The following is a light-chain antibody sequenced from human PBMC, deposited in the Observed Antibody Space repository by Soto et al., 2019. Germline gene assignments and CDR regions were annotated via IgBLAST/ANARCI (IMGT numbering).Light chain of an antibody. Sequence: EIVLTQSPGTLSLSPGERATLSCRASQSVSSNYLAWYQQKPGQAPKVLIYRASIRATGIPARFSGSGSGTEFTLTISSLQSEDFAVYYCQQYGSSGTFGQGTKVDIK. CDR3: QQYGSSGT. V-gene: IGKV3-20*01. CDR1: QSVSSNY. J-gene: IGKJ1*01. CDR2: RAS.